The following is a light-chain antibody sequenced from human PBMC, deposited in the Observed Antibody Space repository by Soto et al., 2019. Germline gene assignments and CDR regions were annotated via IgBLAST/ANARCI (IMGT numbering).Light chain of an antibody. V-gene: IGKV1-5*01. Sequence: DIQMTQSHSTLSASVGDRVTITCRASQSINAWWAWYQQKPGRAPKHLISAASSLQSGVPSRFSGSGSGTEFTLTISSLQPEDFATYYCLQHNSYPLTFGPGTKVDI. J-gene: IGKJ3*01. CDR1: QSINAW. CDR2: AAS. CDR3: LQHNSYPLT.